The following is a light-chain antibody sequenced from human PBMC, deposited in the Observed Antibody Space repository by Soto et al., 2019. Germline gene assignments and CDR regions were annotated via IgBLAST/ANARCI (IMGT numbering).Light chain of an antibody. CDR3: QTWGTGIVV. CDR2: LNSDGSH. J-gene: IGLJ2*01. V-gene: IGLV4-69*01. CDR1: SGHSSYA. Sequence: QLVLTQSPSASASLGASVKLTSTLSSGHSSYAIAWHQQQPEKGPRYLMKLNSDGSHSKGDGIPDRFSGSSSGAERYLTISSLQSEDEADYYCQTWGTGIVVFGGGTKVTVL.